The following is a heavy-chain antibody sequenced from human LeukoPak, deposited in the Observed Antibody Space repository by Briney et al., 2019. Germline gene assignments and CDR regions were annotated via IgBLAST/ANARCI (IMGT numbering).Heavy chain of an antibody. CDR2: ISWNSGSI. Sequence: PGGSLRLSCAASGFTFDDYAMHWVRQAPGKGLKWVSGISWNSGSIGYADSVKGRFTISRDNAKNSLYLQMNSLRAEDTASYYCAKDRFGYCSSTSCYGSSWFDPWGQGTLVTVSS. V-gene: IGHV3-9*01. CDR3: AKDRFGYCSSTSCYGSSWFDP. CDR1: GFTFDDYA. J-gene: IGHJ5*02. D-gene: IGHD2-2*03.